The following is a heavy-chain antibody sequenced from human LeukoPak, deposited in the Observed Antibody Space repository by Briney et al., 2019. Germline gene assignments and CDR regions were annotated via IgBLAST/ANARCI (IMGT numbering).Heavy chain of an antibody. Sequence: SQTLSLTCTVSGGSISSGGYYWSWIRQPPGKGLEWIGYIYHSGSTYYNPSLKSRVTISVDRSKNQFSLKLSSVTAADTAVYYCAREKGVGATPFDIWGQGTMVTVSS. CDR1: GGSISSGGYY. J-gene: IGHJ3*02. CDR2: IYHSGST. V-gene: IGHV4-30-2*01. D-gene: IGHD1-26*01. CDR3: AREKGVGATPFDI.